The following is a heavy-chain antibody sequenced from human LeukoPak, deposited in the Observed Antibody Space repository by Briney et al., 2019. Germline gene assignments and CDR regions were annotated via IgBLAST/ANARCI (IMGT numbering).Heavy chain of an antibody. CDR1: GFTFSIYS. CDR3: ARETDSTLFDY. V-gene: IGHV3-21*01. D-gene: IGHD2-2*01. J-gene: IGHJ4*02. CDR2: ITGNSNYI. Sequence: GGSLRLSCAASGFTFSIYSINWVRQAPGKGLEWVSFITGNSNYIYYADSVKGRFTISRDNAKNSLYLQMNSLRAEDTAVYYCARETDSTLFDYWGQGTLVTVSS.